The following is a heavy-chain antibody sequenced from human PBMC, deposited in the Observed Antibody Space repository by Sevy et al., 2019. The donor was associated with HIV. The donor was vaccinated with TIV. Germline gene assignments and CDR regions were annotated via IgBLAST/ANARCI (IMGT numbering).Heavy chain of an antibody. Sequence: SETLSLTCTVSGGSITSGDYHWSWIRQPPGKGLEWIGYISNSGTTYSTPSLKSRIIISLDTSNNKIFLKLSSMTAADTAVYYCARVLAGVTVDHWGQGTLVTVSS. D-gene: IGHD1-26*01. CDR1: GGSITSGDYH. CDR2: ISNSGTT. V-gene: IGHV4-30-4*01. J-gene: IGHJ5*02. CDR3: ARVLAGVTVDH.